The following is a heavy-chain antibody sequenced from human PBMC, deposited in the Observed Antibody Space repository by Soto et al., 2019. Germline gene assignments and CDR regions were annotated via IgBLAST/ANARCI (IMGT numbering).Heavy chain of an antibody. Sequence: PSETLSLTCAVSGGSISSGGYSWSWIRQPPGKGLEWIGYIYHSGSTYYNPSLKSRVTISVDRSKNQFSLKLSSVTAADTAVYYCARGELRFLDSNWFDPWGQGTLVTVSS. V-gene: IGHV4-30-2*01. D-gene: IGHD3-3*01. CDR3: ARGELRFLDSNWFDP. CDR1: GGSISSGGYS. J-gene: IGHJ5*02. CDR2: IYHSGST.